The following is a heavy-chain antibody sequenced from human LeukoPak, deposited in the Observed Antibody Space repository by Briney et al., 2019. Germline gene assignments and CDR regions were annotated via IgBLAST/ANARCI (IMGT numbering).Heavy chain of an antibody. CDR3: ATANSPLEGWNYPLDY. J-gene: IGHJ4*02. CDR2: IIPIFGTA. V-gene: IGHV1-69*05. CDR1: GGTFSSYA. Sequence: ASVKVSCKASGGTFSSYAISWVRQAPGQGLEWMGGIIPIFGTANYAQKFQGRVTITTDASTSTAYMELSSLRSEDTAVYYCATANSPLEGWNYPLDYWGQGTLVTVSS. D-gene: IGHD1-7*01.